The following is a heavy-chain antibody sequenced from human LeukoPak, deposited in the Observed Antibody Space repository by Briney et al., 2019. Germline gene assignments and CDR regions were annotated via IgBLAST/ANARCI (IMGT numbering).Heavy chain of an antibody. J-gene: IGHJ6*03. CDR2: IRYDGSNK. D-gene: IGHD3-9*01. Sequence: PGGSLRLSCAASGFTVSSNYMSWVRQAPGKGLEWVAFIRYDGSNKYYADSVKGRFTISRDNSKNTLYLQMNSLRAEDTAVYYCAKDHHDILTGYYPLMYYHYYMDVWGKGTTVTVSS. CDR1: GFTVSSNY. CDR3: AKDHHDILTGYYPLMYYHYYMDV. V-gene: IGHV3-30*02.